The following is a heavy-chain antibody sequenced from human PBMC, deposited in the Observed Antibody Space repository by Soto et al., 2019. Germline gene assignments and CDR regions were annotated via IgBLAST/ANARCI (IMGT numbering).Heavy chain of an antibody. CDR1: SASIENYY. V-gene: IGHV4-59*08. D-gene: IGHD5-18*01. J-gene: IGHJ5*02. CDR2: IFYSGST. CDR3: ASLKLGYSTFDP. Sequence: LSLTRSVSSASIENYYCSWIRQPPGRGLEWIGHIFYSGSTNYNPALKSRVTISVDTSKNQFSLKLSSVTAADTAVYYCASLKLGYSTFDPWGQGTLVTVS.